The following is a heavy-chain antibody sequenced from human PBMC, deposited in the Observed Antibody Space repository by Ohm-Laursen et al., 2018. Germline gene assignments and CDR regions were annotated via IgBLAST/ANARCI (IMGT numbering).Heavy chain of an antibody. CDR2: ISSSSSYI. CDR3: ARNSSTWGRSVDY. Sequence: SLRLSCAASGFTFSTYAMTWVRQAPGKGLEWVSAISSSSSYIYYADSVKGRFTVSRDNAKNSLFLQMNSLRAEDTAVYYCARNSSTWGRSVDYWGQGALVTVSS. V-gene: IGHV3-21*04. D-gene: IGHD2-2*01. J-gene: IGHJ4*02. CDR1: GFTFSTYA.